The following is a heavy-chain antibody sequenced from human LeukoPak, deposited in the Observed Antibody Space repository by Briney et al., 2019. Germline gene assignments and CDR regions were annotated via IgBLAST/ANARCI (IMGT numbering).Heavy chain of an antibody. V-gene: IGHV5-10-1*01. CDR2: IDPSDSYT. J-gene: IGHJ5*02. CDR3: ARHLPGYSSSWYMEA. D-gene: IGHD6-13*01. Sequence: GESLKISCKVSGYSFTSYWISWVRQMPGKGLEWMGRIDPSDSYTNCSPSFEGHVTISADKSISTAYLQWSSLKASDTAMYYCARHLPGYSSSWYMEAWGQGTLVTVSS. CDR1: GYSFTSYW.